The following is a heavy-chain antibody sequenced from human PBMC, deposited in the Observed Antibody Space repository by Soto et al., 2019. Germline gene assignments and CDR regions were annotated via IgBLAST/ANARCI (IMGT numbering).Heavy chain of an antibody. CDR2: IDHTRAA. Sequence: QVQLQQWGAGLLKPSETLSLTCAVHGGSFTEYTWSWIRQPPGKGLEWIGEIDHTRAAFFSPSLESRVTRSIDTSKNQFSRMLSSVTAADTAMYSCARGRDTPPLKKGNWFDPWGQGPLVIVSS. D-gene: IGHD5-18*01. CDR3: ARGRDTPPLKKGNWFDP. V-gene: IGHV4-34*02. J-gene: IGHJ5*02. CDR1: GGSFTEYT.